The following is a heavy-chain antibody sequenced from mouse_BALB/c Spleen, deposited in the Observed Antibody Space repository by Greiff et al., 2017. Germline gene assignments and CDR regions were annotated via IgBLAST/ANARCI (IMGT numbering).Heavy chain of an antibody. J-gene: IGHJ4*01. D-gene: IGHD1-1*01. CDR2: ISSGGST. CDR3: ARRYGSSYHYYAMDY. V-gene: IGHV5-6-5*01. CDR1: GFTFSSYA. Sequence: DVKLVESGGGLVKPGGSLKLSCAASGFTFSSYAMSWVRQTPEKRLEWVASISSGGSTYYPDSVKGGFTISSDKARNILYLQMSSLGSEDTAMYYCARRYGSSYHYYAMDYWGQGTSVTVSS.